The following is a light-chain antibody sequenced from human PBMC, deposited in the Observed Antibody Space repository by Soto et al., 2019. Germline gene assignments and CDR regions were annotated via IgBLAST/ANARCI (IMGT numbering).Light chain of an antibody. CDR1: QSVCSRC. CDR2: GAS. V-gene: IGKV3-20*01. Sequence: ETVLTQSPGTLSLSPGERVTLSCRTSQSVCSRCFAWYQQKPGQSPRLLIYGASTSATGIPDRFSGSGSGTDFTLTISRLEPEDFAVYYYQHYCTTPWTFGQGTKVGIK. CDR3: QHYCTTPWT. J-gene: IGKJ1*01.